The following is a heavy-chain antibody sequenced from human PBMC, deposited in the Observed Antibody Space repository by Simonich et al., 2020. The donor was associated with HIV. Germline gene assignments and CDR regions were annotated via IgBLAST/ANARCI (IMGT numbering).Heavy chain of an antibody. V-gene: IGHV4-34*01. J-gene: IGHJ4*02. CDR3: ARHGEYSYGPYFDY. CDR1: GGSFMKYH. CDR2: VKQRGST. Sequence: QVQLQQWGAGLLKPSETLSLTCAVHGGSFMKYHWSWIRQPPGKGLEWIGEVKQRGSTPYNTSLKSRVTISVYSSKNQFSLKLSSVTAADTAVYYCARHGEYSYGPYFDYWGQGTLVTVSS. D-gene: IGHD5-18*01.